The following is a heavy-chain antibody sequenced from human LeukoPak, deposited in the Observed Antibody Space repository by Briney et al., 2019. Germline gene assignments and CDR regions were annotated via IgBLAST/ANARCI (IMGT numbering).Heavy chain of an antibody. Sequence: SVKVSCKASGGTFSSYVISWVRQAPGQGLEWMGGIIPIFGTANYAQKFQGRVTITTDESTSTAYMELSSLRSEDTAVYYCASYYDFWSGYYNYWGQGTLVTVSS. CDR2: IIPIFGTA. J-gene: IGHJ4*02. CDR1: GGTFSSYV. D-gene: IGHD3-3*01. CDR3: ASYYDFWSGYYNY. V-gene: IGHV1-69*05.